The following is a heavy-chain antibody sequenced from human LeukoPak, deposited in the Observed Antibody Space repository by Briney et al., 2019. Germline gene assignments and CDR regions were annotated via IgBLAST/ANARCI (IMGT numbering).Heavy chain of an antibody. V-gene: IGHV4-4*07. CDR3: ARAYCSSTRCYTGGSFQH. J-gene: IGHJ1*01. D-gene: IGHD2-2*01. Sequence: SETLSLTCTVSGGSISSYYWSWIRQPAGKGLEWIGRIYTSGSTNYNPSLKSRAIMSIDTAKIQFSLKLSSVTAADTAVYYCARAYCSSTRCYTGGSFQHWGQGILITVSS. CDR2: IYTSGST. CDR1: GGSISSYY.